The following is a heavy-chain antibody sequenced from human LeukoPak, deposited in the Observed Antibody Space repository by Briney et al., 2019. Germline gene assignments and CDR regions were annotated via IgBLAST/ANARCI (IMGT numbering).Heavy chain of an antibody. D-gene: IGHD3-3*01. CDR3: ARDLHDFWSGYFSFDY. CDR1: GGSISSSSYY. CDR2: IYYSGST. Sequence: KPSETLSLTCTVSGGSISSSSYYWGWIRQPPGKGLEWIGSIYYSGSTYYNPSLKSRVTISVDTSKNQFSLKLSSVTAADTAVYYCARDLHDFWSGYFSFDYWGQGTLVTVSS. V-gene: IGHV4-39*07. J-gene: IGHJ4*02.